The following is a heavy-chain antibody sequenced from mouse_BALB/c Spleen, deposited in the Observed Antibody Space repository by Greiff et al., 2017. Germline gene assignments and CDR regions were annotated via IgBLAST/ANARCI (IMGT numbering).Heavy chain of an antibody. D-gene: IGHD2-4*01. Sequence: DVKLVESGGGLVQPGGSLKLSCAASGFTFSSYTMSWVRQTPEKRLEWVAYISNGGGSTYYPDTVKGRFTISRDNAKNTLYLQMSSLKSEDTAMYYCARHGGNYDYAWFAYWGQGTLVTVSA. CDR1: GFTFSSYT. J-gene: IGHJ3*01. CDR3: ARHGGNYDYAWFAY. V-gene: IGHV5-12-2*01. CDR2: ISNGGGST.